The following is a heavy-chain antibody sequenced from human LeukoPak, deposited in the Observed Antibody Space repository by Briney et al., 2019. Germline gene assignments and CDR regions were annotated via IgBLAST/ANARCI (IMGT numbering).Heavy chain of an antibody. V-gene: IGHV3-30*02. CDR2: IRYDGSNK. D-gene: IGHD1-1*01. CDR3: AKDLVSRTVRYNWNDPGD. CDR1: GFTFSSYG. Sequence: PGGSLRLSCAASGFTFSSYGMHWVRQAPGKGLERVAFIRYDGSNKYYADSVKGRFTISRDNSKNTLYLQMNSLRAEDTAVYYCAKDLVSRTVRYNWNDPGDWGQGTLVTVSS. J-gene: IGHJ4*02.